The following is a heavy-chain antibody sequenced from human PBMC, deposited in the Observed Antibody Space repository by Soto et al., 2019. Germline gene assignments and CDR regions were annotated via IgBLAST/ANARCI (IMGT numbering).Heavy chain of an antibody. CDR2: IGPYNGNT. J-gene: IGHJ2*01. V-gene: IGHV1-18*01. CDR1: GYTFNNYG. Sequence: QVQLVQSGAEVKKPGASVKVSCKASGYTFNNYGISWVRQAPGQGLEWMGWIGPYNGNTDHAQNFQGRVTMTTDTSTNTAYMELRSLRSDDTALYYCARCYCSVGSCYTCWHFDLWGRGNLVTVSS. D-gene: IGHD2-15*01. CDR3: ARCYCSVGSCYTCWHFDL.